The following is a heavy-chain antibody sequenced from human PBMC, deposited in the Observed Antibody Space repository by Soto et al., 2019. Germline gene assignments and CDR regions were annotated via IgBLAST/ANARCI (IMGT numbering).Heavy chain of an antibody. V-gene: IGHV4-59*01. Sequence: QVQLQESGPGLVKPSETLSLTCTVSGGSISSYYWSWIRQPPGKGLEWIGYIYYSGSTNYNPSLKSRVTISVDKSKNQFSLKLSSVTAADTAVYYCARGRREYSGYGGTLFDYWGQGTLVTVSS. J-gene: IGHJ4*02. CDR3: ARGRREYSGYGGTLFDY. CDR2: IYYSGST. CDR1: GGSISSYY. D-gene: IGHD5-12*01.